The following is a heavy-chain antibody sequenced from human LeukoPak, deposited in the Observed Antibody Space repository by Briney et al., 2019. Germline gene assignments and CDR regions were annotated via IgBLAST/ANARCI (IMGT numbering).Heavy chain of an antibody. Sequence: PSETLSLTCTVSGGSISSYYWSWIRQPAGKGLEWIGRIYTGGSTNYNPSLKSRVTMSVDTSKNQFSLKLSSVTAADTAVYYCARDQDSSGYYRSNWFDPWGQGTLVTVSS. CDR1: GGSISSYY. CDR3: ARDQDSSGYYRSNWFDP. D-gene: IGHD3-22*01. J-gene: IGHJ5*02. V-gene: IGHV4-4*07. CDR2: IYTGGST.